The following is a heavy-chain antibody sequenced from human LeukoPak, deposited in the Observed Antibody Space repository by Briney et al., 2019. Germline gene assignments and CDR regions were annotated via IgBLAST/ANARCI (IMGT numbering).Heavy chain of an antibody. CDR3: ARGLGGDYSNSEPRNYYYYYMDV. J-gene: IGHJ6*03. CDR2: IYHSGST. CDR1: GGSISSGGYY. Sequence: SETLSLTCTVSGGSISSGGYYWSWIRQPPGKGLEWIGYIYHSGSTYYNPSLKSRVTISVDRSKNQFSLKLTSVTAADTAVYYCARGLGGDYSNSEPRNYYYYYMDVWGKGTTVTVSS. D-gene: IGHD4-11*01. V-gene: IGHV4-30-2*01.